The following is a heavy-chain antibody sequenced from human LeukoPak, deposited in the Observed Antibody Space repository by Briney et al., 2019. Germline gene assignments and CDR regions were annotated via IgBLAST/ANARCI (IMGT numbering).Heavy chain of an antibody. J-gene: IGHJ4*02. V-gene: IGHV1-69*04. Sequence: ASVKVSCSASGGTFSSYAISRVREAPGQGLEWMGRIIPILGIANYAQKFQGRVTITADKSTSTAYMELSSLRSEDTAVYYCARPVLSRWSLQSYFDHWRQGTQVTVPS. CDR3: ARPVLSRWSLQSYFDH. D-gene: IGHD4-23*01. CDR1: GGTFSSYA. CDR2: IIPILGIA.